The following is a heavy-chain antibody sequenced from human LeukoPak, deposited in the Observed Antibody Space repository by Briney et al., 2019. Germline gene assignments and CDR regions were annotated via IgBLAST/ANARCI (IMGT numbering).Heavy chain of an antibody. CDR1: GFTFSSFS. D-gene: IGHD3-22*01. V-gene: IGHV3-48*04. J-gene: IGHJ4*02. CDR2: ISSSSSTI. CDR3: ARGTYYYDSSGYYYDY. Sequence: GGCLRLSRAASGFTFSSFSMNGVPRAPGKGLEWVSNISSSSSTIYYADTVKGRFTISRDNAKNSLYLQMNSLRAEDTALYYCARGTYYYDSSGYYYDYWGQETLVTVSS.